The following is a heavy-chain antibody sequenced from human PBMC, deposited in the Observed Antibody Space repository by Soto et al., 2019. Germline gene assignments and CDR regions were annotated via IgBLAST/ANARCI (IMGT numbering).Heavy chain of an antibody. J-gene: IGHJ4*02. D-gene: IGHD3-10*01. CDR2: IGPDGSNI. CDR1: GFIFSSHW. Sequence: EVQLVESGGGLVQPGGSLRLSCAASGFIFSSHWMHWVRQAPGKGLVWVSHIGPDGSNIRDADSVQGRFTISRDNARNTLYLQMSSLRAEDSAIYYCARGSKDSYPGSRIFDFWGRGTLVTVSS. CDR3: ARGSKDSYPGSRIFDF. V-gene: IGHV3-74*01.